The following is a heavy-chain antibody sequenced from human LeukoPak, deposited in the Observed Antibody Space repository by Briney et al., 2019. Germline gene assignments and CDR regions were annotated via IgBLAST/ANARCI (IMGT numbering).Heavy chain of an antibody. J-gene: IGHJ4*02. CDR1: GFTFSSYA. CDR2: ISSGDRT. D-gene: IGHD3-9*01. Sequence: PGGSLRLSCAASGFTFSSYAMNWVRQAPGKGLEWEAGISSGDRTFHAESVKGRFTISRDKSKDTLYLQMNSLRAEDTAVYYCAKDATASPYFHWFDNWGQGTQVIVSS. CDR3: AKDATASPYFHWFDN. V-gene: IGHV3-23*01.